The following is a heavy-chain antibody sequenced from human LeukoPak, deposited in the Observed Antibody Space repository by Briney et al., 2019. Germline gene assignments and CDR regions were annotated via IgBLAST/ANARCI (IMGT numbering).Heavy chain of an antibody. CDR1: GGTFSSYA. Sequence: ASVKVSCKASGGTFSSYAINWVRQATGQGLEWMGWMNPNSGNTGYAQKFQGRVTMTRNTSISTAYMELSSLRSEDTAVYYCARCHSYGTGYYYGMDVWGQGTTVTVSS. V-gene: IGHV1-8*02. J-gene: IGHJ6*02. CDR3: ARCHSYGTGYYYGMDV. CDR2: MNPNSGNT. D-gene: IGHD5-18*01.